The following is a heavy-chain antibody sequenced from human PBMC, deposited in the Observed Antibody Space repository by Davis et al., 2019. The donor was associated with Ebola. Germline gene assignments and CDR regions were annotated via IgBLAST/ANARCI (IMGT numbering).Heavy chain of an antibody. J-gene: IGHJ3*02. Sequence: GESLKTFCKDSGNSFTSHWIGWVRQMPGKGLEWMGLIYTGDSDTRYSPSFRGQVTIPADKSIKTAFLQWSSLKASDTAMYYCASLRRTITGMDDSFDIWGQGTMVTVSS. CDR2: IYTGDSDT. D-gene: IGHD2-8*02. CDR1: GNSFTSHW. CDR3: ASLRRTITGMDDSFDI. V-gene: IGHV5-51*01.